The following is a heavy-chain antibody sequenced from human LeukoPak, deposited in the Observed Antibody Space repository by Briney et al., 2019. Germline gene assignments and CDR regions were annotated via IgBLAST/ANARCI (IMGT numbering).Heavy chain of an antibody. J-gene: IGHJ4*02. CDR1: GFTVSSNY. Sequence: GGSLRLSCAASGFTVSSNYMSWVRQAPGKGLEWVSVIYSGGSTYYADSVKGRFTISRDNSKNTLYLQMNSLRAEDTAVYYCARDFVRGWSEGLDYWGQGTLVTVSS. CDR3: ARDFVRGWSEGLDY. CDR2: IYSGGST. D-gene: IGHD6-19*01. V-gene: IGHV3-53*01.